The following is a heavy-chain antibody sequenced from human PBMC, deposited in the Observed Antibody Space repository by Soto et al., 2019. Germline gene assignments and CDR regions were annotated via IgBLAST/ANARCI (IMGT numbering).Heavy chain of an antibody. CDR3: ARGRYGDY. CDR2: ISAHKGNT. J-gene: IGHJ4*02. Sequence: QVHLVQSGAEVKKPGSSVKVSCKGSGYAFTTYGITWVRQAPGHGVEWMGWISAHKGNTHYAQKRQARVTVARDTSTSTAYMELRSLSSDVKAVYCCARGRYGDYWGQGALVTVSS. CDR1: GYAFTTYG. V-gene: IGHV1-18*01. D-gene: IGHD1-1*01.